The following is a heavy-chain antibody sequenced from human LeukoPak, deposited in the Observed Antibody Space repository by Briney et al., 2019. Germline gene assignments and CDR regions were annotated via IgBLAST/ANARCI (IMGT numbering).Heavy chain of an antibody. CDR1: GGTFSNYA. CDR2: IIPIFGTA. D-gene: IGHD3-10*01. Sequence: SVKVSCKASGGTFSNYAISWVRQAPGQGLEWMGGIIPIFGTANYAQKFRGRVTITADESTSTAYMELSSLRSEDTAVYYCARPKRDYYGSGSYLHPFDYWGQGTLVTVSS. V-gene: IGHV1-69*13. J-gene: IGHJ4*02. CDR3: ARPKRDYYGSGSYLHPFDY.